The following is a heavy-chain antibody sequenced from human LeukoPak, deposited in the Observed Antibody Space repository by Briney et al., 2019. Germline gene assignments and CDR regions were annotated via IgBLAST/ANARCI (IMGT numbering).Heavy chain of an antibody. CDR1: GYTFTSYD. J-gene: IGHJ6*03. CDR2: MNPNSGNT. CDR3: ARGPLYCSSTSCYYYYYYMDV. Sequence: GASVKVSCKASGYTFTSYDINWVRQATGQGLEWMGWMNPNSGNTGYAQKFQGRVTTTRNTSISTAYMELSSLRSEDTAVYYCARGPLYCSSTSCYYYYYYMDVWGKGTTVTVSS. V-gene: IGHV1-8*01. D-gene: IGHD2-2*01.